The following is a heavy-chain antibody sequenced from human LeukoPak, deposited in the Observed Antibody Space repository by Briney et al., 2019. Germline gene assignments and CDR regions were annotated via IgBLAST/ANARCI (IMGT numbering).Heavy chain of an antibody. CDR2: IYSGGST. D-gene: IGHD6-13*01. CDR1: GFTFSSYA. Sequence: GGSLRLSCAASGFTFSSYAMSWVRQAPGKGLEWVSVIYSGGSTYYADSVKGRFTISRDNSKNTLYLQMNSLRAEDTAVYYCARDPAASIAAAGTEGSDYWGQGTLVTVSS. J-gene: IGHJ4*02. CDR3: ARDPAASIAAAGTEGSDY. V-gene: IGHV3-66*01.